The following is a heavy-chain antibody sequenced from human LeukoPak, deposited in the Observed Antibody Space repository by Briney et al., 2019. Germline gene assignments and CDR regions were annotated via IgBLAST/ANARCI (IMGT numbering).Heavy chain of an antibody. V-gene: IGHV3-23*01. D-gene: IGHD3-10*01. CDR2: ISGSGGST. CDR1: GFTFSSYG. CDR3: AKKKVRGERAAPPYYFDY. J-gene: IGHJ4*02. Sequence: GGSLRLSCAASGFTFSSYGMSWVRPAPGKGLEWVSAISGSGGSTYYADSVKGRFTTSRDNSKNTLYLQMNSLRAEDTAVYYCAKKKVRGERAAPPYYFDYWGQGTLVTVSS.